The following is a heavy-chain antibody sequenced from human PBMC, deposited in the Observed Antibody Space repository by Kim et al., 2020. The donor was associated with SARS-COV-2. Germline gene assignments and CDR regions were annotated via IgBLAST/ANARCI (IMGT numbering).Heavy chain of an antibody. J-gene: IGHJ6*02. V-gene: IGHV4-59*08. CDR3: ARHVGIVVVTATQGDYYYGMDV. Sequence: SETLSLTCTVSGGSISSYYWSWIRQPPGKGLEWIGYIYYSGSTNYNPSLKSRVTISVDTSKNQFSLKLSSVTAADTAVYYCARHVGIVVVTATQGDYYYGMDVWGQGTTVTVSS. CDR2: IYYSGST. CDR1: GGSISSYY. D-gene: IGHD2-21*02.